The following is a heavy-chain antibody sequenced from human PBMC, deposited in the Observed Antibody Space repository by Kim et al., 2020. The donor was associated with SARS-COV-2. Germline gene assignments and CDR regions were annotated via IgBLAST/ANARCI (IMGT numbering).Heavy chain of an antibody. CDR1: GFTFDNYA. D-gene: IGHD3-3*01. V-gene: IGHV3-23*01. CDR2: VSGVGVNK. CDR3: AKMAVLDGFNYSYYYGM. Sequence: GGSLRLSCVGSGFTFDNYAMSWVRQAPGKGLEWVSVVSGVGVNKFYADSVRGRFTISRDNSKNILYLQMNSLRDEDTALYYWAKMAVLDGFNYSYYYGM. J-gene: IGHJ6*01.